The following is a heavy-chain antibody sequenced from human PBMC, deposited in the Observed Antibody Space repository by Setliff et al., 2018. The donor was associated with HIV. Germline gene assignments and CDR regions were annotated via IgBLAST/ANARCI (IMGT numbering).Heavy chain of an antibody. CDR1: GYTFTNYG. CDR2: ISAYNGNT. J-gene: IGHJ4*02. Sequence: ASVKVSCKASGYTFTNYGFSWVRQAPGQGLEWMGWISAYNGNTNYAQKLQGRVTMTTDPSTSTAYMELRSLRSDDTAVYYCASDSPLIVGAARVYFDYWGQGALVTVSS. CDR3: ASDSPLIVGAARVYFDY. V-gene: IGHV1-18*01. D-gene: IGHD1-26*01.